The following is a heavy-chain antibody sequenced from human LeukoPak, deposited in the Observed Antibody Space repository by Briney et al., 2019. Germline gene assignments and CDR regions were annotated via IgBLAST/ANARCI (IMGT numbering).Heavy chain of an antibody. CDR2: INPNSGGT. CDR3: ARALLPVGYYYMDV. Sequence: ASVKVSCKASGYTFTGYYMHWVRQAPGPGLEWMGWINPNSGGTNYAQKFQGRVTMTRDTSISTAYMELSRLRSDDTAVYYCARALLPVGYYYMDVWGKGTTVTVSS. V-gene: IGHV1-2*02. J-gene: IGHJ6*03. D-gene: IGHD2-15*01. CDR1: GYTFTGYY.